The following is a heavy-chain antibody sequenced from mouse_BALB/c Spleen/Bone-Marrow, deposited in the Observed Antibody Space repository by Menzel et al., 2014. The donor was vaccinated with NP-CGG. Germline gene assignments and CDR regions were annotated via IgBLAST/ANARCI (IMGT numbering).Heavy chain of an antibody. CDR3: ARWLLRYYAMDD. Sequence: QVQLQQSGAELVKPGASVKLSCKASGYTFTSYWMHWVKQRPGQGLEWIGEIDPSDSYTNYNQKFKGKATLTVDKSYSTAYVQLSSLTSEDSAVYFCARWLLRYYAMDDWGQGTSVTVSS. CDR2: IDPSDSYT. CDR1: GYTFTSYW. J-gene: IGHJ4*01. D-gene: IGHD2-3*01. V-gene: IGHV1-69*02.